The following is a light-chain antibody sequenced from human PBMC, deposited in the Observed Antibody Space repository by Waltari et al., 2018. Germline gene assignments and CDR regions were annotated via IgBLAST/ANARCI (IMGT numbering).Light chain of an antibody. CDR1: TLAIK. Sequence: SYVLTQPPSVSVAPEQTARLCCMANTLAIKKHTCYQQKPGQAPVLVVYDDGDRPSGIPERFSGSNSGNTATLTISRVDAGDEADYYCQVWDSGSDHYVFGTVTKVTVL. CDR2: DDG. V-gene: IGLV3-21*02. CDR3: QVWDSGSDHYV. J-gene: IGLJ1*01.